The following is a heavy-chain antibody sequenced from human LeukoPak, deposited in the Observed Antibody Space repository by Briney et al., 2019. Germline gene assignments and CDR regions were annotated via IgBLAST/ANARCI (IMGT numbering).Heavy chain of an antibody. V-gene: IGHV3-23*01. J-gene: IGHJ6*02. CDR2: ISGSGGST. CDR1: GFTFSSYA. CDR3: AKLDQWIQLWLPSTWSYGMDV. Sequence: PGGSLRLSCAASGFTFSSYAMSWVRQAPGKGLEWVSAISGSGGSTYYADSVKGRFTISRDNSKNTLYLQMNSLRAEDTAVYYCAKLDQWIQLWLPSTWSYGMDVWGQGTTVTVSS. D-gene: IGHD5-18*01.